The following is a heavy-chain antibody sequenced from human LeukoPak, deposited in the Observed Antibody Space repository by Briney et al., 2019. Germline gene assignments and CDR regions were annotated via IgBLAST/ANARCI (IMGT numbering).Heavy chain of an antibody. V-gene: IGHV3-48*03. CDR3: AELGITMIGGV. J-gene: IGHJ6*04. Sequence: GRSLRLSCAASGFALSSYAMHWVRQAPGKGLEWVSYTSSSGSTIYYADSVKGRFSISRDNAKNSLYLQMNRLRAEDTAVYYCAELGITMIGGVWGKGTPVTISS. CDR1: GFALSSYA. CDR2: TSSSGSTI. D-gene: IGHD3-10*02.